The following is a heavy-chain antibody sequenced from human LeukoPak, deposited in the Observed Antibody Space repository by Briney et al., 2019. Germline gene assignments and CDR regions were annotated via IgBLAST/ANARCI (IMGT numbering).Heavy chain of an antibody. V-gene: IGHV4-59*01. CDR2: IYYSGST. D-gene: IGHD4-17*01. Sequence: SETLSLTCTVSGGSIISYYWSWIRQPPGKGLEWIAYIYYSGSTNYNPSLKSRVTLSVDTSKNQFSLKLSSVTAADTAVYYCARSPGYGDFHFDYWGQGTLVTVSP. CDR3: ARSPGYGDFHFDY. J-gene: IGHJ4*02. CDR1: GGSIISYY.